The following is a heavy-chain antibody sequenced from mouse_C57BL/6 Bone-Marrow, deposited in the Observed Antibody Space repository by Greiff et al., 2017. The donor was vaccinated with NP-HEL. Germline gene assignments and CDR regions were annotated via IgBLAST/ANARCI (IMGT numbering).Heavy chain of an antibody. CDR1: GYTFTSYW. CDR2: IDPSDGYT. J-gene: IGHJ3*01. D-gene: IGHD2-1*01. CDR3: ASFYYDNSFAY. V-gene: IGHV1-50*01. Sequence: QVQLQQPGAELVKPGASVKMSCKASGYTFTSYWMQWVKQRPGQGLEWIGEIDPSDGYTNYNQKFKGKATLTVDTSSSTAYMQLSSLTSEDSAVFYGASFYYDNSFAYWGQGTPVTVSA.